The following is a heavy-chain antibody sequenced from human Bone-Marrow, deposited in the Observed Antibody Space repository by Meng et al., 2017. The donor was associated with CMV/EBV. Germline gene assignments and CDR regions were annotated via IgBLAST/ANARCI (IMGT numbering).Heavy chain of an antibody. CDR2: IYYSGST. Sequence: SETLSLTCTVSGGSISSSSYYWGWIRQPPGKGLEWIGSIYYSGSTYYNPSLKSRVTISVDTSKNQFSLKLSSVTAADTAVYYCARRVKVRTFVPYYYYGMDVWGQGNTVIVSS. CDR1: GGSISSSSYY. V-gene: IGHV4-39*01. D-gene: IGHD1/OR15-1a*01. CDR3: ARRVKVRTFVPYYYYGMDV. J-gene: IGHJ6*02.